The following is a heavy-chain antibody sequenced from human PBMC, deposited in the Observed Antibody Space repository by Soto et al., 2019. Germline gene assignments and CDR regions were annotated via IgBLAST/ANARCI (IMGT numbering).Heavy chain of an antibody. V-gene: IGHV4-31*03. D-gene: IGHD5-12*01. CDR3: ATKTQWLRFGGAAYYFDY. CDR2: IYYSGST. Sequence: QVQLQESGPGLVKPSQTLSLTCTVSGGSISSGGYYWSWIRQHPGKGLEWIGYIYYSGSTYYHPSLKIRVTISVDTSKNQFSLKLSSVTAADTAVYYCATKTQWLRFGGAAYYFDYWGQGTLVTVSS. CDR1: GGSISSGGYY. J-gene: IGHJ4*02.